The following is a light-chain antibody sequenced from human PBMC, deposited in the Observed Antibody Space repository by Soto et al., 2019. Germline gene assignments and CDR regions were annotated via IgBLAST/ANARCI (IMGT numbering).Light chain of an antibody. CDR2: GAS. Sequence: EIVMTQSPATLSVSPGERAALSCRASQSVSSNFAWYQQKPGQAPRLLIYGASTRATGIPARFSGSVSGTEFTLTISSLQSEDFAVYFCQQYNYWPYTFGQGTKLEIK. V-gene: IGKV3-15*01. J-gene: IGKJ2*01. CDR1: QSVSSN. CDR3: QQYNYWPYT.